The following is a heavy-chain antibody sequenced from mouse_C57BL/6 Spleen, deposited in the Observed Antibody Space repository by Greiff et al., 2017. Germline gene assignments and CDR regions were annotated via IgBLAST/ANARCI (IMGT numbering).Heavy chain of an antibody. CDR2: ISYDGSN. Sequence: EVKLQESGPGLVKPSQSLSLTCSVTGYSITSGYYWNWIRQFPGNKLEWMGYISYDGSNNYNPSLKNRISITRDTSKNQFFLKLNSVTTEDTATYYCARHYYGSSPFDYWGQGTTLTVSS. CDR1: GYSITSGYY. J-gene: IGHJ2*01. CDR3: ARHYYGSSPFDY. D-gene: IGHD1-1*01. V-gene: IGHV3-6*01.